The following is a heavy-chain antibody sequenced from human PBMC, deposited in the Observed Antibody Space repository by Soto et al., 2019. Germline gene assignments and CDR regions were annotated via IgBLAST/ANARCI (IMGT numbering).Heavy chain of an antibody. CDR3: ARGERLRAGIYYYGMDV. V-gene: IGHV1-2*02. Sequence: ASVKVPCQASGYTFTGYYMHWVRKAPGQGLEWVGWIYPNSAGTNYAQKFQGGVTVTRDTSISTAYMELSRLRSDDTAVYYCARGERLRAGIYYYGMDVWGQGTTVTVSS. J-gene: IGHJ6*02. D-gene: IGHD4-17*01. CDR2: IYPNSAGT. CDR1: GYTFTGYY.